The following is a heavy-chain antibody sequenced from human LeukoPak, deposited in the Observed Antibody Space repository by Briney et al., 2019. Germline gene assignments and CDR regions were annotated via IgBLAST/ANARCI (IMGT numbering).Heavy chain of an antibody. CDR3: ATSSWYI. V-gene: IGHV3-48*03. J-gene: IGHJ4*02. CDR2: IHTGGTTI. D-gene: IGHD2-8*02. CDR1: GFNFRDYE. Sequence: GGSLRLSCAASGFNFRDYEMNWVRQAPGKGLEWSSYIHTGGTTIQYTDSVKGRFTISRDNAKNTLYLQMNSLRAEDTAVYYCATSSWYIWGQGTLVTVSS.